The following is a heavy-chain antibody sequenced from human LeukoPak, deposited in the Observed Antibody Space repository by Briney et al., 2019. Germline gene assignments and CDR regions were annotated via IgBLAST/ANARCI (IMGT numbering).Heavy chain of an antibody. V-gene: IGHV4-38-2*01. CDR2: IYHSGSP. D-gene: IGHD3-9*01. CDR1: GYSISSGYY. CDR3: ARKDVRYFDWLSDNWFDP. Sequence: SERLSLTCAVSGYSISSGYYWGWFRQPPGKGLEWIGSIYHSGSPSYNPSLKSRVTISVDTSKNQFSLKLSSVTAADTAVYYCARKDVRYFDWLSDNWFDPWGQGTLVTVSS. J-gene: IGHJ5*02.